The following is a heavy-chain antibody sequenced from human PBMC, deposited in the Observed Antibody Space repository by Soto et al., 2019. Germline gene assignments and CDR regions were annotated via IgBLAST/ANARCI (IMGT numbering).Heavy chain of an antibody. V-gene: IGHV1-46*01. J-gene: IGHJ6*02. Sequence: SVKVSCRASGYSFPDYYMHWVRQAPGQGLEWMGIINPSGGSTSDAQKFQGRVTMTRDTSTSTVYMELSRLRSEDTAVYYCARDYDFWSGYRKPAYYYYHYGMDAWGQGTKVTVSS. CDR2: INPSGGST. CDR3: ARDYDFWSGYRKPAYYYYHYGMDA. CDR1: GYSFPDYY. D-gene: IGHD3-3*01.